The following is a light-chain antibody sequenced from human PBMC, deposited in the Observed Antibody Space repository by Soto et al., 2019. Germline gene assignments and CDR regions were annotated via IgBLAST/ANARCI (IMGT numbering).Light chain of an antibody. J-gene: IGKJ5*01. V-gene: IGKV3-15*01. CDR3: QQYNNWPPIT. CDR1: QSVRSK. Sequence: EIVMTQSPGTLSVSPGERATLSCRASQSVRSKLAWYQQKPGQAPRLLIYDASTRATGIPARFSGSGSGTEFTLTISSLQSEDFADYYCQQYNNWPPITFGQGTRLEIK. CDR2: DAS.